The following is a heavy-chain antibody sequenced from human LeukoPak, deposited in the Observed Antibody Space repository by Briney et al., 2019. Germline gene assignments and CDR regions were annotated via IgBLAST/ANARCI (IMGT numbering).Heavy chain of an antibody. V-gene: IGHV1-18*01. J-gene: IGHJ6*03. CDR2: ISAYNGNT. D-gene: IGHD1-26*01. Sequence: ASVTVSCKASGYTFTSYGISWVRQAPGQGLEWMGWISAYNGNTNYAQKLQGRVTMTTDTSTSTAYMELRSLRSDDTAVYYCARTYEEWDLYYYMDVWGKGTTVTVSS. CDR3: ARTYEEWDLYYYMDV. CDR1: GYTFTSYG.